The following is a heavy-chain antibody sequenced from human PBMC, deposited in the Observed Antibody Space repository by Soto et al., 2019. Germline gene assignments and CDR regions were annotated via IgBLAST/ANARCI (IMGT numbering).Heavy chain of an antibody. CDR2: ISNTGDA. V-gene: IGHV4-61*08. CDR1: GDSVSSAGYD. J-gene: IGHJ5*02. D-gene: IGHD1-1*01. Sequence: QVQLQESGPGLLKPSETLSLTCTVSGDSVSSAGYDWNWIRQSPGKGLEWIGFISNTGDANHNPSLNSRVTISVDTSTNQFSLTVRSVTAADTAVYYCVRDGTKTLRDWFDPWGQGISVTVSS. CDR3: VRDGTKTLRDWFDP.